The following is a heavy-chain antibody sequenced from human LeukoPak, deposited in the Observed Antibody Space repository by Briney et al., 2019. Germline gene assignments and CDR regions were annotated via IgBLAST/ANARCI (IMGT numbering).Heavy chain of an antibody. J-gene: IGHJ4*02. CDR1: GFTFSSYA. Sequence: GGSLRLSCAASGFTFSSYAMSWVRQAPGKGLEWVSAISGSGGRTYYADSVKGRFTIPRDNSKNTLYLQMNSLRAEDTAVYYCAKIQVGATTGYFDYWGQGTLVTVSS. CDR2: ISGSGGRT. V-gene: IGHV3-23*01. CDR3: AKIQVGATTGYFDY. D-gene: IGHD1-26*01.